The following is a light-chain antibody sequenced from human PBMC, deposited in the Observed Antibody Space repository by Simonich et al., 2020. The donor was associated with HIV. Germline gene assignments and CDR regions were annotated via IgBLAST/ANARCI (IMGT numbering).Light chain of an antibody. CDR1: QSVRSY. Sequence: EIVLTQSPATLSLSPGERPTLSGRASQSVRSYLAWYQQKPGQAPRLLIYYASNRATGIPARFSGSVSGTDFTLTISSLEPEDFAVYYCQQRSSWLITFGQGTRLGIK. V-gene: IGKV3-11*01. CDR3: QQRSSWLIT. CDR2: YAS. J-gene: IGKJ5*01.